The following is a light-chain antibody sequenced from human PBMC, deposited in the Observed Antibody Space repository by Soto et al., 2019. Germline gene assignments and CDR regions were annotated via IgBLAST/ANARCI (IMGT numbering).Light chain of an antibody. CDR1: QSISSW. CDR2: DAS. J-gene: IGKJ4*01. Sequence: DIQMTQSPSTLSASVGDRVTITCRASQSISSWLAWYQQKPGKAPKLLIYDASSLESGVPSRFSGSGSGTEFTPTISSLQPDDFATYYCQQYNSFPPTFGGGTKVDIK. V-gene: IGKV1-5*01. CDR3: QQYNSFPPT.